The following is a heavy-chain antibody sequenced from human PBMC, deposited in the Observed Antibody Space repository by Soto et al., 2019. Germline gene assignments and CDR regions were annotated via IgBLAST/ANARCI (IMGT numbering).Heavy chain of an antibody. Sequence: QVQLVQSGAGVKKPGSSVKVSCKASGGTFRTYGITWVRQAPGQGLEWMGGIIPIFGTTNYAQKFQGRVTRTADESTITAYRELSSLRYDDTAAYFCARGRQLGIDYHYYEMDVWGQGTAVTVSS. D-gene: IGHD6-6*01. CDR1: GGTFRTYG. CDR3: ARGRQLGIDYHYYEMDV. CDR2: IIPIFGTT. V-gene: IGHV1-69*12. J-gene: IGHJ6*02.